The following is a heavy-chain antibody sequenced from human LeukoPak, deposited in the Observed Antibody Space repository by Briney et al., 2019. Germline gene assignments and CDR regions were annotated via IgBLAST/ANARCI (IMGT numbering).Heavy chain of an antibody. Sequence: PGRPLRLSCAASGFTFSSYGMHWVRQAPGKGLEWVAVIWYDGSNKYYADSVKGRFTISRDNSKNTLYLQMNSLRAEDTAVYYCARFWNDGPIDYWGQGTLVTVSS. CDR1: GFTFSSYG. CDR3: ARFWNDGPIDY. V-gene: IGHV3-33*01. J-gene: IGHJ4*02. CDR2: IWYDGSNK. D-gene: IGHD1-1*01.